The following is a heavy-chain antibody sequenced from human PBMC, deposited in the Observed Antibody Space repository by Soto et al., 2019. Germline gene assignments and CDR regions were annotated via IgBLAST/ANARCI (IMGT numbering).Heavy chain of an antibody. Sequence: GGSLRLSCAASGFTFSSYAMSWVRQAPGKGLEWVSAISGSGGSTYYADSVKGRFTISRDNSKNTLYLQMNSLRAEDTAVYYCANALGFDWLLLVDYWGQGTLVTV. CDR2: ISGSGGST. D-gene: IGHD3-9*01. V-gene: IGHV3-23*01. CDR1: GFTFSSYA. CDR3: ANALGFDWLLLVDY. J-gene: IGHJ4*02.